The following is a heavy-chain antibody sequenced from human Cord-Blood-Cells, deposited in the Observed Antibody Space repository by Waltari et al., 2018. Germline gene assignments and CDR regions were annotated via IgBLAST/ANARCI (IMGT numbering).Heavy chain of an antibody. V-gene: IGHV3-23*01. D-gene: IGHD1-26*01. CDR2: ISGSGGST. CDR1: GFTFSSYA. J-gene: IGHJ4*02. Sequence: EVQLLESGGGLVQPGGSLRLSCAASGFTFSSYAMSWVRQAPGKGLEWVSAISGSGGSTYYADSGKGRFTISRDNSKNTLYLQMNSRRAEDTAVYYCAKMGSGSYWGSYFDYWGQGTLVTVSS. CDR3: AKMGSGSYWGSYFDY.